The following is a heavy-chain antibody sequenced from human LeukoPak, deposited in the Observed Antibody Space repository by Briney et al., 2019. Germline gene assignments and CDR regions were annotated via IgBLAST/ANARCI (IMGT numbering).Heavy chain of an antibody. V-gene: IGHV3-23*01. J-gene: IGHJ4*02. CDR1: GFTFSSYA. CDR2: ISGSGGST. CDR3: AKDPAYGDYPSFDY. Sequence: GGSLRLSCAASGFTFSSYAMSWVRQAPGKGLEWVSAISGSGGSTYYADSAKGRFTISRDNSKNTLYLQMNSLRAEDTAVYYCAKDPAYGDYPSFDYWGQGTLVTVSS. D-gene: IGHD4-17*01.